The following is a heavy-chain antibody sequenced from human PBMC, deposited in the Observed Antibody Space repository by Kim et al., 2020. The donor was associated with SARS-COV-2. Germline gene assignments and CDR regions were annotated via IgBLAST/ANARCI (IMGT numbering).Heavy chain of an antibody. Sequence: GGSLRLSCAASGFTFSSYAMHWVRQAPGKGLEWVAVISYDGSNKYYADSVKGRFTISRDNSKNTLYLQMNSLRAEDTAVYYCARGEGYDYVWGSYRFDAFDIWGQGTMVTVSS. CDR2: ISYDGSNK. D-gene: IGHD3-16*02. J-gene: IGHJ3*02. CDR1: GFTFSSYA. CDR3: ARGEGYDYVWGSYRFDAFDI. V-gene: IGHV3-30*04.